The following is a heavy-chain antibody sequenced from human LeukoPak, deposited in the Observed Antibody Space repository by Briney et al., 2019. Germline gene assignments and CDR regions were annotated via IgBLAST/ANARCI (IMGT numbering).Heavy chain of an antibody. CDR2: IYYSGST. V-gene: IGHV4-39*01. Sequence: SETLSLTCTVSGGSFRSSSYYWGWIRQTPGKGLEWIGCIYYSGSTYYNPSLKSRVTISVDTSENQFSLKLSSVTAADTAVYYCARRRGKWDVNRFDPWGPGTLVTVSS. CDR3: ARRRGKWDVNRFDP. D-gene: IGHD1-26*01. J-gene: IGHJ5*02. CDR1: GGSFRSSSYY.